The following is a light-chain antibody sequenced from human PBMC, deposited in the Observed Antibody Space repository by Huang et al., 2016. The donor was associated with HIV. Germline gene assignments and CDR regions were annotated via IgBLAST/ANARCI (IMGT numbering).Light chain of an antibody. V-gene: IGKV1-5*03. CDR2: QAS. J-gene: IGKJ1*01. Sequence: DIQMTQTPSTLSASVGDRVTITCRASQSIKTWLAWYQQRPGKAPKILIYQASGLESGVPSRCSGRGSGTEFTLTISNLQPDDFATYYCQQYNNYPPTFGQGTRVEVK. CDR1: QSIKTW. CDR3: QQYNNYPPT.